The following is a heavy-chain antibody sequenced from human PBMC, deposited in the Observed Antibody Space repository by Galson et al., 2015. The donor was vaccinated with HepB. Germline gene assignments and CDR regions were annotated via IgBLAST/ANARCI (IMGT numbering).Heavy chain of an antibody. CDR1: GFTFSSYA. Sequence: SLRLSCAASGFTFSSYAMHWVRQAPGKGLEWVAVISYDGSNKYYADSVKGRFTISRDNSKNTLYLQMNSLRAEDTAVYYCARSRAYYSSSSRPYYYYMDVWGKGTTVTVSS. V-gene: IGHV3-30-3*01. D-gene: IGHD6-6*01. CDR3: ARSRAYYSSSSRPYYYYMDV. CDR2: ISYDGSNK. J-gene: IGHJ6*03.